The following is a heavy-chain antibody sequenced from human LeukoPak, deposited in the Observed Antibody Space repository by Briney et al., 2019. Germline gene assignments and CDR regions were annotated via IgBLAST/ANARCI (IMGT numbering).Heavy chain of an antibody. CDR1: GFSFSRAW. V-gene: IGHV3-15*05. CDR3: TTVTLRPVGL. Sequence: GGSLRLSCAASGFSFSRAWMSWVRQAPGKGLEWVGRIKSKSDGGTTDYAAPVKGRFTISRDDSKNALFLQVNSLKIEDTAVYYCTTVTLRPVGLWGQGTLVTVSS. D-gene: IGHD3-10*01. J-gene: IGHJ4*02. CDR2: IKSKSDGGTT.